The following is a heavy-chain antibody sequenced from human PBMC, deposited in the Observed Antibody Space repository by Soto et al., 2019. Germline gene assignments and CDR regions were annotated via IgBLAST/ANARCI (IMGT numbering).Heavy chain of an antibody. CDR1: GYNFNKYA. CDR2: ISSGGDNT. D-gene: IGHD5-12*01. Sequence: EVQLLESGGGLRQPGGSLRLSCVASGYNFNKYAVSWVRQAPGKGLEWVSAISSGGDNTHYADSVKGRFTITRDNSKNMLYLEMNSLTPGDTAVYWGAAGVQYLDNDYFPAFETGCQGTSVT. J-gene: IGHJ3*02. CDR3: AAGVQYLDNDYFPAFET. V-gene: IGHV3-23*01.